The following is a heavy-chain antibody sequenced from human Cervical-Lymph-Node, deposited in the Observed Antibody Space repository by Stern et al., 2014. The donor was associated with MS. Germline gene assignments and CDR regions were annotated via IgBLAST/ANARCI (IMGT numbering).Heavy chain of an antibody. D-gene: IGHD4-23*01. CDR1: GFTFSSSG. J-gene: IGHJ1*01. V-gene: IGHV3-33*01. CDR2: IWYDGSNR. Sequence: QVQLVQSGGGVVQPGRSLRLSCAASGFTFSSSGMHWVRQAPGKGLEWLGIIWYDGSNRYYADSVKGRFTISRDNSKNMLYLQMNSLRVEDTAVYYCAREGGNTAEYFQHWGQGTLVTVSS. CDR3: AREGGNTAEYFQH.